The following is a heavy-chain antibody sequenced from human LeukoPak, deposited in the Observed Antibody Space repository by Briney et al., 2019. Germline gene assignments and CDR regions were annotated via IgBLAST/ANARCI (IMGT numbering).Heavy chain of an antibody. J-gene: IGHJ5*02. V-gene: IGHV3-7*01. CDR3: ATLNWDDGEVSGFDH. D-gene: IGHD1-26*01. CDR2: IKKDETEI. CDR1: GFSFRNTW. Sequence: GGSLRLSCTTSGFSFRNTWMSWVRQAPGKGLEWVANIKKDETEIYYADSVKGRFTISRDNAKRSLYLQMNVLRAADTAVYYCATLNWDDGEVSGFDHWGRGIMVTVSS.